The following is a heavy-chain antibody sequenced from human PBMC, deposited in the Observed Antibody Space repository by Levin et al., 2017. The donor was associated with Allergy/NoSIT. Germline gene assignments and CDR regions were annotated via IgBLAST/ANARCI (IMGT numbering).Heavy chain of an antibody. CDR2: VYHSGRT. J-gene: IGHJ4*02. CDR1: GASITSPNW. Sequence: SETLSLTCAVSGASITSPNWWNWVRQPPGTGLEWIGEVYHSGRTNYNPSLESLVTISVDKSKKQISLKLSSVTAADTAVYYCARDRGDHDRSGYYFDDWGQGTLVTVSS. V-gene: IGHV4-4*02. D-gene: IGHD3-22*01. CDR3: ARDRGDHDRSGYYFDD.